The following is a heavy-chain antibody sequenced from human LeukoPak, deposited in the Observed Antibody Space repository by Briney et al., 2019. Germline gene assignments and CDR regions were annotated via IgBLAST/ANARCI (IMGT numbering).Heavy chain of an antibody. J-gene: IGHJ5*02. V-gene: IGHV3-23*01. D-gene: IGHD3-3*01. CDR2: ISGSGSAT. CDR1: GFTFSYYT. CDR3: ARRSGGYYTWFDP. Sequence: GGSLRLSCAASGFTFSYYTMTWVRQAPGKGLEWVSVISGSGSATYYADSVRGRFTISRDNSRNTLYLQMHSLRAEDTAVFYCARRSGGYYTWFDPWGQGTLVTVSS.